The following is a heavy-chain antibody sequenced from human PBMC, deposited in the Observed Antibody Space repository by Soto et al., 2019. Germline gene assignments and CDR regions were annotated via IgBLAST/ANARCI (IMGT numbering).Heavy chain of an antibody. D-gene: IGHD3-22*01. V-gene: IGHV4-59*01. J-gene: IGHJ3*02. Sequence: SETLSLTFTVSGGSITTYQWSCIRRPPGKGLEWIGGYSGFTNYNPSLESRATISVDHSKNQFFLTLRSATAADTAVYYCARALGGMIVVLAFDIWGQGTMVTVSS. CDR3: ARALGGMIVVLAFDI. CDR1: GGSITTYQ. CDR2: YSGFT.